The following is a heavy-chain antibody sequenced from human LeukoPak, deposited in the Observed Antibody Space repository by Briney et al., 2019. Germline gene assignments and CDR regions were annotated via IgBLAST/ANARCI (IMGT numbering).Heavy chain of an antibody. CDR1: GYTFTGYY. CDR2: INPNSGGT. D-gene: IGHD6-13*01. CDR3: ARVGWAAAGYNWFDP. J-gene: IGHJ5*02. V-gene: IGHV1-2*02. Sequence: ASVKVSCKASGYTFTGYYMHWVRQAPGQGLGWMGWINPNSGGTNYAQKFQGRVTMTRGTSISTAYMELSRLRSDDTAVYYCARVGWAAAGYNWFDPWGQGTLVTVSS.